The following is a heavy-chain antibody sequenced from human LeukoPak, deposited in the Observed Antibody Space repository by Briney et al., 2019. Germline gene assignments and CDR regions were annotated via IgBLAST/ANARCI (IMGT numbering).Heavy chain of an antibody. D-gene: IGHD3-10*01. CDR3: ASRVYGLGSFNY. Sequence: PSETLSLTCTVSGDSISGISYYWDWIRQPPGKGLEWIGSIYNSGTTYYNPSLKSRVTISVDTSKNQFSLKVSSVTAADTAVYYCASRVYGLGSFNYWGQGTLVTVSS. V-gene: IGHV4-39*01. J-gene: IGHJ4*01. CDR1: GDSISGISYY. CDR2: IYNSGTT.